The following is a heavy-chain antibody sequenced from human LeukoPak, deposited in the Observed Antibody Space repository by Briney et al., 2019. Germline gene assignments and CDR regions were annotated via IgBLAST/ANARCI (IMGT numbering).Heavy chain of an antibody. Sequence: GGSLRLSCAASGFTFSDHYMDWVRQAPGKGLEWVSAISGSGGSTYYADSVKGRFTISRDNSKNTLYLQMNSLRAEDTAVYYCAKGTHIAVAAYFDYWGQGTLVTVSS. CDR3: AKGTHIAVAAYFDY. D-gene: IGHD6-19*01. J-gene: IGHJ4*02. CDR1: GFTFSDHY. CDR2: ISGSGGST. V-gene: IGHV3-23*01.